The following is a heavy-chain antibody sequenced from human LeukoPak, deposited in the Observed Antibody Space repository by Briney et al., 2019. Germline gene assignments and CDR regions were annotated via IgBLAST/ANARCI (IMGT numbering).Heavy chain of an antibody. V-gene: IGHV4-34*01. CDR3: ARGTPQSFHCSSTSCYPNWFDP. CDR2: INHSGST. Sequence: SETLSLTCAVYGGSFSGYYWSWIRQPPGKGLEWIGEINHSGSTNYNPSLKSRVTISVDTSKNQFSLKLSPVTAADTAVYYCARGTPQSFHCSSTSCYPNWFDPWGQGTLVTVSS. J-gene: IGHJ5*02. D-gene: IGHD2-2*01. CDR1: GGSFSGYY.